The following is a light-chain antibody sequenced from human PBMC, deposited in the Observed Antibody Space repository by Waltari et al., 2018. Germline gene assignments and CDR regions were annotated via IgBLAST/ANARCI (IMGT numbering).Light chain of an antibody. CDR2: GAS. CDR1: QSLTKRY. CDR3: QQYGSSVMYT. Sequence: EIVLTQSPDTLSLSPGERATLSCRTSQSLTKRYLAWYQQKPGQAPRLLSYGASSRAAGIPDRFSGSGSGTDFTLTISRLEPEDFAVYYCQQYGSSVMYTFGQGTKLEIK. V-gene: IGKV3-20*01. J-gene: IGKJ2*01.